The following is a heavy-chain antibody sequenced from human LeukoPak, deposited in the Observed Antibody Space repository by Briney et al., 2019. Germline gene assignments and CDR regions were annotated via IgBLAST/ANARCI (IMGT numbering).Heavy chain of an antibody. CDR3: ARISSGHRY. CDR2: INPNSGGT. CDR1: GYTFTGYY. Sequence: GASVKVSCKASGYTFTGYYVHWVRQSPGQGLEWMGWINPNSGGTNYAQKFQGRVTMTRDTSISTAYMELSRLRSEDTAVYYCARISSGHRYWGQGTLVTVSS. V-gene: IGHV1-2*02. D-gene: IGHD3-22*01. J-gene: IGHJ4*02.